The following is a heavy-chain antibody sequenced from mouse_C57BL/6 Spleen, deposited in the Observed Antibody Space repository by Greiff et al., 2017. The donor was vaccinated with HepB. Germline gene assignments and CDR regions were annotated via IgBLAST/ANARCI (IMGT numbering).Heavy chain of an antibody. Sequence: EVKVEESGGGLVKPGGSLKLSCAASGFTFSDYGMHWVRQAPEKGLEWVAYISSGSSTIYYADTVKGRFTISRDNAKNTLFLQMTSLRSEDTAMYYCARTALMDYWGQGTSVTVSS. CDR1: GFTFSDYG. D-gene: IGHD1-2*01. CDR3: ARTALMDY. V-gene: IGHV5-17*01. CDR2: ISSGSSTI. J-gene: IGHJ4*01.